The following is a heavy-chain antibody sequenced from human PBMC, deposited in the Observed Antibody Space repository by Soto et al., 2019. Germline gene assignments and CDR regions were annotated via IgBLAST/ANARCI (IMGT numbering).Heavy chain of an antibody. V-gene: IGHV3-7*03. Sequence: LVQSGGGLVPPGESLTVSCAPSQFSFSNYWMNWVRQAPGKALEWGANIKKDESETDYVDSVRGRFTIFRDNAKNLLYLQMRRLRVEDTAVYYCARRHTGDSAFRAFDIWGQGTVVTV. D-gene: IGHD2-21*02. CDR1: QFSFSNYW. CDR3: ARRHTGDSAFRAFDI. J-gene: IGHJ3*02. CDR2: IKKDESET.